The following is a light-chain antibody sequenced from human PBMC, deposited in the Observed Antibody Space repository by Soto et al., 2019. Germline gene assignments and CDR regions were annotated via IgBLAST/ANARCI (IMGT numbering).Light chain of an antibody. V-gene: IGKV3-20*01. CDR1: QRVSNNY. CDR2: GTV. Sequence: EIVLTQSPGTLSLSPGESATLSCRTSQRVSNNYLAWYQQKPGQAPRLLIYGTVIRAAGIPDRFSGSGSGTDFTLTISRLEPEDFAVYYCQQYGGSPLFTFGPGTKVDIK. J-gene: IGKJ3*01. CDR3: QQYGGSPLFT.